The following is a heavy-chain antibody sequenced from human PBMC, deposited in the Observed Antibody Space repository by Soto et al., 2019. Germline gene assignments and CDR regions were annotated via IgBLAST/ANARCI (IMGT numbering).Heavy chain of an antibody. CDR2: IYYSGST. V-gene: IGHV4-39*01. J-gene: IGHJ6*03. Sequence: SETLSLTCTVSGDSIRNNNFYWGWIRQPPGKGLEWIGSIYYSGSTYYNPSLKSRVTISVDTSNNQLSLKLSSVTAADTAVYYCARHHGDYSYYMDVWTKGTTVTVSS. D-gene: IGHD3-3*01. CDR3: ARHHGDYSYYMDV. CDR1: GDSIRNNNFY.